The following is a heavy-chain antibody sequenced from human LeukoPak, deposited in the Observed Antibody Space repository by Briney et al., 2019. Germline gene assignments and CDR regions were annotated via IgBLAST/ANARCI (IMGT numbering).Heavy chain of an antibody. CDR1: GFTFSSYA. D-gene: IGHD3-22*01. CDR2: ISAGGST. Sequence: GGSLRLSCAASGFTFSSYAMSWVRQAPGKGLEWVSAISAGGSTYYADSVRGRFTISRDNSRNTLYLQMNSLRAEDTGVYYCAKRGQYYYDSSGYYYQDWGQGTLVIVSS. J-gene: IGHJ4*02. V-gene: IGHV3-23*01. CDR3: AKRGQYYYDSSGYYYQD.